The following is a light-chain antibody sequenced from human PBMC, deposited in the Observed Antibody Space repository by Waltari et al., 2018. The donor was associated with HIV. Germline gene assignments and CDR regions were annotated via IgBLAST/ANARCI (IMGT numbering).Light chain of an antibody. V-gene: IGKV3-15*01. Sequence: SATLSCRASQSVTKYVAWYQQAPGQPPRLLIYDTSTRAAGIPARFSGSGSGTGFTLTISDLQSEDFAVYYCQQYSNWPRITFGPGTKV. CDR2: DTS. CDR1: QSVTKY. CDR3: QQYSNWPRIT. J-gene: IGKJ3*01.